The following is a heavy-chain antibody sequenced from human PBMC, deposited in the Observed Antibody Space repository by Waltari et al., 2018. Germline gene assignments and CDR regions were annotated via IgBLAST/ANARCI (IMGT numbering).Heavy chain of an antibody. D-gene: IGHD2-21*01. Sequence: QVQLQESGPGLVKPSETLSLTCTVSGDSISSGYYWGWIRQSPGKELEWIGSMYHGGDTYYNPSLKSRVTISIDSSKNQFSLNLSTVSAADTALYYCARDLRGAYYFDQWGRGTLVTVSP. CDR2: MYHGGDT. CDR3: ARDLRGAYYFDQ. V-gene: IGHV4-38-2*02. J-gene: IGHJ4*02. CDR1: GDSISSGYY.